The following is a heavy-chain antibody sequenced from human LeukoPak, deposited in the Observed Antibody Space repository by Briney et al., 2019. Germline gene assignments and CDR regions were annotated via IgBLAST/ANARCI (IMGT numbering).Heavy chain of an antibody. CDR2: IYHSGST. J-gene: IGHJ4*02. D-gene: IGHD1-26*01. Sequence: ASETLSLTCAVSGYSISSGYYWGWIRQPPGEGLEWIGSIYHSGSTYYNPSLKSRVTISVDTSKNQFSLKLSSVTAADTAVYYCARVATWYFDYWGQGTLVTVSS. V-gene: IGHV4-38-2*01. CDR1: GYSISSGYY. CDR3: ARVATWYFDY.